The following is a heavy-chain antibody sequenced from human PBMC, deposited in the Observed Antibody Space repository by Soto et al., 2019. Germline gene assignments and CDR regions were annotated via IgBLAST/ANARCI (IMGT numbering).Heavy chain of an antibody. V-gene: IGHV1-3*01. D-gene: IGHD3-10*01. J-gene: IGHJ5*02. Sequence: QVQLVQSGAEVKKPGASVKVSCKASGYTFTSYAMHWVRQAPGQRLEWMGWINAGNGNTKYSQKFQGRVTITRDTSASTDYIDLSSLRYEDTAVYYCAKDRQIGAKYGAGRYNWFDPWGQGNLVTVSS. CDR3: AKDRQIGAKYGAGRYNWFDP. CDR2: INAGNGNT. CDR1: GYTFTSYA.